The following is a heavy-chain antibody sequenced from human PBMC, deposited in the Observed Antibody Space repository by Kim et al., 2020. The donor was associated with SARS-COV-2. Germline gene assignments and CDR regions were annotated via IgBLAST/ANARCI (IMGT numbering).Heavy chain of an antibody. V-gene: IGHV1-69*13. D-gene: IGHD1-26*01. CDR2: IIPIFGTA. CDR3: ARDLEGGAGWFDP. J-gene: IGHJ5*02. CDR1: GGTFSSYA. Sequence: SVKVSCKASGGTFSSYAISWVRQAPGQGLEWMGGIIPIFGTANYAQKFQGRVTITADESTSTAYMELSSLRSEDTAVYYCARDLEGGAGWFDPWGQGTLVTVSS.